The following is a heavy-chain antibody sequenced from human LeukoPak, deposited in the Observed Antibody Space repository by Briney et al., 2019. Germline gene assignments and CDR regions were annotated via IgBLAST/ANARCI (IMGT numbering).Heavy chain of an antibody. CDR1: GYTFTSYG. V-gene: IGHV1-18*01. CDR3: ARDENLTPLEH. Sequence: ASVKVSCKASGYTFTSYGISWVRQAPGQGLEWMGWIAAYNGNTKYAQKLQDRVTMTTDTSTSTAYMELRSLRSDDTAVYYCARDENLTPLEHWGQGTLVTVSS. D-gene: IGHD1-26*01. CDR2: IAAYNGNT. J-gene: IGHJ4*02.